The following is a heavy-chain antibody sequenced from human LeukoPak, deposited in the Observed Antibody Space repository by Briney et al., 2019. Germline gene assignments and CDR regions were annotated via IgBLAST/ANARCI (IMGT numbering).Heavy chain of an antibody. CDR1: GFTFSSYS. CDR2: ISSSSSYI. CDR3: ARRPDYYDSSGYYAPGGW. D-gene: IGHD3-22*01. Sequence: GGSLRLSCAASGFTFSSYSMNWVRQAPGKGLEWVSSISSSSSYIYYADSVKGRFTISRDNSKNTLYLQMNSLRAEDTAVYYCARRPDYYDSSGYYAPGGWWGQGTLVTVSS. J-gene: IGHJ4*02. V-gene: IGHV3-21*04.